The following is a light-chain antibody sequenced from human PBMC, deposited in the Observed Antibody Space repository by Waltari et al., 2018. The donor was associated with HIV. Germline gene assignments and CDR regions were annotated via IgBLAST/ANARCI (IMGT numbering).Light chain of an antibody. J-gene: IGLJ3*02. CDR2: SNT. CDR3: SVWDDSLSVQV. V-gene: IGLV1-47*01. CDR1: NYNIGKKG. Sequence: QSVLIQSPSMSGTPGQSITISCSGSNYNIGKKGVYCHQQFPGTAPKVLIYSNTRRPSVVPDRFSGSKSGTSASLAISGLRSEDEADYYCSVWDDSLSVQVFGGGTKLTVL.